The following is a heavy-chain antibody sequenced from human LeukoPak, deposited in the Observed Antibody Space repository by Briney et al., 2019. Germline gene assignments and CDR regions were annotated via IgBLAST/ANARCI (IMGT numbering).Heavy chain of an antibody. V-gene: IGHV5-51*01. CDR2: IYPGDSDT. CDR3: AIGHQLLRLEYSSAFFAFGI. J-gene: IGHJ3*02. D-gene: IGHD6-19*01. CDR1: GYSFTSYW. Sequence: GESLKISCKGSGYSFTSYWMGWVRQMPGKGLEWMGIIYPGDSDTRYSPSFQGQVTISADKSISTAYLQWSSLKASDTAMYYCAIGHQLLRLEYSSAFFAFGIWGQGTMVSVSS.